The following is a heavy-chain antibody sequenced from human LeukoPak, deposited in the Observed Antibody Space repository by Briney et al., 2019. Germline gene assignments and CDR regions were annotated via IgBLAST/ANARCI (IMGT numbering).Heavy chain of an antibody. V-gene: IGHV4-59*01. J-gene: IGHJ5*02. CDR3: ARLSTQPGEYWFDP. CDR1: GGSISSYY. Sequence: SETLSLTCTVSGGSISSYYWSWIRQPPGRGLEWIGYIYYSGSTNYNPSLKSRVTISVDTSKNQFSLRLSSVTAADTAVYYCARLSTQPGEYWFDPWGQGTLVTVSS. D-gene: IGHD3-10*01. CDR2: IYYSGST.